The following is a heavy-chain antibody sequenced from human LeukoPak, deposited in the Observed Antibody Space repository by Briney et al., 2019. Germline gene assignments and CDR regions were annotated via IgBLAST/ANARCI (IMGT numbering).Heavy chain of an antibody. CDR3: ATGWVEMATTSGSYFDY. Sequence: ASVKVSCKVSGYTPTELSMHWVRQAPGKGLEWMGGFDPEDGETIYAQKFQGRVTMTEGTSTDTAYMELSSLRSEDTAVYYCATGWVEMATTSGSYFDYWGQGTLVTVSS. CDR2: FDPEDGET. V-gene: IGHV1-24*01. CDR1: GYTPTELS. D-gene: IGHD5-24*01. J-gene: IGHJ4*02.